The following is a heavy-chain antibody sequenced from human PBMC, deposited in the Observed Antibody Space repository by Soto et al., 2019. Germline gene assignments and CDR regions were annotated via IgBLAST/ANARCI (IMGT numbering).Heavy chain of an antibody. CDR2: ISSSGSTI. V-gene: IGHV3-48*03. J-gene: IGHJ5*02. CDR3: ATLPWNYNWFDP. CDR1: GFTFSSYE. Sequence: EVQLVESGGGLVQPGGSLRLSCAASGFTFSSYEMNWVRQAPGKGLEWVSYISSSGSTIYYADSVKGRFTISRDNANNSLYLPMNSLRAEDTAVYYCATLPWNYNWFDPWGQGTLVTVSS. D-gene: IGHD1-1*01.